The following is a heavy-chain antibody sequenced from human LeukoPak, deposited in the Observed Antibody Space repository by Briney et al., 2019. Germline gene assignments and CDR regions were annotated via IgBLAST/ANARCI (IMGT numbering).Heavy chain of an antibody. D-gene: IGHD2-15*01. Sequence: GESLKISCKGSGYSINNYWIGWVRQMPGKGLEWMGIIYPADSDIRYSPSFQGQVTISADKSISTAYLQWSSLKATDTAMYYCARQEYCSGGSCYTWFDPWGQGTLVTVSS. CDR2: IYPADSDI. CDR1: GYSINNYW. CDR3: ARQEYCSGGSCYTWFDP. J-gene: IGHJ5*02. V-gene: IGHV5-51*01.